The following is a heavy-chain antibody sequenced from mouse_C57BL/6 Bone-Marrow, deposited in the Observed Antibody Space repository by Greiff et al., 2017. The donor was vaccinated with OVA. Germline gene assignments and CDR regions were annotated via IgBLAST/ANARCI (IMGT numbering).Heavy chain of an antibody. CDR1: GFTFSDYY. J-gene: IGHJ4*01. V-gene: IGHV5-12*01. CDR3: ARQDYGSSYNAMDY. Sequence: EVMLVESGGGLVQPGGSLKLSCAASGFTFSDYYMYWVRQTPEKRLEWVAYISNGGGSTYYPDTVKGRFTISRDNAKNTLYLQMCRLKSEDTAMYYCARQDYGSSYNAMDYWGQGTSVTVSS. CDR2: ISNGGGST. D-gene: IGHD1-1*01.